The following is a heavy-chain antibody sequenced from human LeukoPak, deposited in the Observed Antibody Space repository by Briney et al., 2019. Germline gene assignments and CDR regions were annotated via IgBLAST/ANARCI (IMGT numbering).Heavy chain of an antibody. CDR2: IYYSGST. Sequence: PSETLSLTCTVSGGSISSSSYYWGWIRQPPGKGLEWIGSIYYSGSTYYNPSLKSRVTISVDTSKNQFSLKLSSVTAADTAVYYCASGVYDFWRGAFDISGQGTMVTVSS. J-gene: IGHJ3*02. V-gene: IGHV4-39*01. CDR1: GGSISSSSYY. CDR3: ASGVYDFWRGAFDI. D-gene: IGHD3-3*01.